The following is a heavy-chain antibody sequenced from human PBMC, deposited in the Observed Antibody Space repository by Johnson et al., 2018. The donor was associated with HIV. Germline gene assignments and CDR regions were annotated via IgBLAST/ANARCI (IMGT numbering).Heavy chain of an antibody. CDR1: GFTFSSYG. CDR2: IRYDGSNK. Sequence: VPLVESGGGLIQPGGSLRLSCAASGFTFSSYGMHWVRQAPGKGLEWVAFIRYDGSNKYYADSVKGRFTISRDNSKNTLYLQMNSLRAEDTAVYYCAKDQGWFGEFMNAFDIWGQGTMVTVSS. V-gene: IGHV3-30*02. CDR3: AKDQGWFGEFMNAFDI. J-gene: IGHJ3*02. D-gene: IGHD3-10*01.